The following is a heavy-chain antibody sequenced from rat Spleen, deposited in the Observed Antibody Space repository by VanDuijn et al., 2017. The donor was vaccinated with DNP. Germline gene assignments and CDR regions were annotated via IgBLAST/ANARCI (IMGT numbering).Heavy chain of an antibody. D-gene: IGHD4-3*01. V-gene: IGHV5-31*01. CDR1: GFTFSNYW. Sequence: EVQLVESGGDLVQPGRSLKLSCVASGFTFSNYWMTWIRQVPGRGLEWVATINTNGGNTYYRDSVKGRFTLSRDDAKSILSLQMDSLRSEDTATYYCTTVRFGVRDYWGQGVMVTVSS. J-gene: IGHJ2*01. CDR3: TTVRFGVRDY. CDR2: INTNGGNT.